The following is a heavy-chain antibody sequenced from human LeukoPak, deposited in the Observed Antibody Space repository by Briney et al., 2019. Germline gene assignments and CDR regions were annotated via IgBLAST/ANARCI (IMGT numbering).Heavy chain of an antibody. CDR1: GFTVSSNC. J-gene: IGHJ6*02. CDR3: ATDQSGYYGMEV. V-gene: IGHV3-66*01. Sequence: GGSLRLSCAASGFTVSSNCMHWVRQAPGKGLEWVSIIYRGGDTYYADSVKGRFTTSRDSSKNTFYLQMNSLRAEDRAVYYCATDQSGYYGMEVWGQGTTVTVSS. CDR2: IYRGGDT.